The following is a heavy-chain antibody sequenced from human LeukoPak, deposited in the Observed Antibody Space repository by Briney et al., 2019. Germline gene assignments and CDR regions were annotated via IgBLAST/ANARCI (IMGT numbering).Heavy chain of an antibody. Sequence: ASVRLSCAASGFAFTISALNWVRQAPGKGLEWVSSIGAGGDYTNYAHSVKGRFTISRDESKNTLYLQMNSLSAEDTALYYCAKEFQLSLWGRGTLVTVS. CDR3: AKEFQLSL. D-gene: IGHD3-16*02. CDR1: GFAFTISA. J-gene: IGHJ4*02. V-gene: IGHV3-23*01. CDR2: IGAGGDYT.